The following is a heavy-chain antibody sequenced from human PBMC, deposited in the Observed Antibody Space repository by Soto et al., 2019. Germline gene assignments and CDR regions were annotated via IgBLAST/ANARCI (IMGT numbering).Heavy chain of an antibody. Sequence: SETLSLTCAVSGGSISSSNCWSLVRQPPGKGLEWIGEIYHSGSTNYNPSLKSRVTISVDKSKNQFSLKLSSVTAADTAVYYCARGGSRRNWFDPWGQGTLVTVSS. J-gene: IGHJ5*02. CDR3: ARGGSRRNWFDP. V-gene: IGHV4-4*02. CDR1: GGSISSSNC. CDR2: IYHSGST.